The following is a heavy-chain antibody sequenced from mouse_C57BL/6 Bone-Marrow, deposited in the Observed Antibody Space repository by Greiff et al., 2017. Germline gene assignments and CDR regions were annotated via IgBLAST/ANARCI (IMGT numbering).Heavy chain of an antibody. CDR2: IRNKANGYTT. CDR3: ARWDTRYYAMDY. J-gene: IGHJ4*01. CDR1: GFTFTDYY. V-gene: IGHV7-3*01. Sequence: EVKLVESGGGLVQPGGSLSLSCAASGFTFTDYYMSWVRQPPGKALEWLGFIRNKANGYTTEYSASVKGRFTISRDNSQSILYLQMNALRAEDSATYYCARWDTRYYAMDYWGQGTSVTVSS. D-gene: IGHD2-12*01.